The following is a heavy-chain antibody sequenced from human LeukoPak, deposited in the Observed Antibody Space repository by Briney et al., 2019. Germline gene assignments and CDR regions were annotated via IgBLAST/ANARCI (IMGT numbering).Heavy chain of an antibody. CDR1: GGTFSSYA. CDR3: ARDSYYDSSGYYVPPHLFDY. V-gene: IGHV1-69*01. Sequence: SVKVSCKASGGTFSSYAISWVRQAPGQGLERMGGIIPIFGTANYAQKFQGRVTITADESTSTAYMELSSLRSEDTAVYYCARDSYYDSSGYYVPPHLFDYWGQGTLVTVSS. J-gene: IGHJ4*02. CDR2: IIPIFGTA. D-gene: IGHD3-22*01.